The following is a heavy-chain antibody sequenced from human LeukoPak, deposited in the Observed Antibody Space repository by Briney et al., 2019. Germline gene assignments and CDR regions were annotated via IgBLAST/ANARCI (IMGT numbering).Heavy chain of an antibody. Sequence: SETLSLTCTVSGDSISSYYWSWIRQPPGKGLEWIGYISYSGSTNYNPSLKSRVTISVDTSKNQFSLKLSSVTAADTAVYYCARGPAISLDTGYFDYWGQGTLVTVSS. D-gene: IGHD5-18*01. CDR3: ARGPAISLDTGYFDY. V-gene: IGHV4-59*01. CDR1: GDSISSYY. CDR2: ISYSGST. J-gene: IGHJ4*02.